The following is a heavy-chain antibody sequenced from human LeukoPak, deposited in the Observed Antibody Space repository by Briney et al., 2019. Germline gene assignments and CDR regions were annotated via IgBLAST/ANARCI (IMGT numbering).Heavy chain of an antibody. CDR2: INHSGST. J-gene: IGHJ4*02. D-gene: IGHD6-13*01. Sequence: PSETLSLTCAVYGGSFSGYYWSWIRQPPGKGLEWIGEINHSGSTNYNPSLKSRVTISVDTSKNQFSLKLSSVTAPDTAVYYCAGGIAAAGSNDYWGQGTLVTVSS. V-gene: IGHV4-34*01. CDR3: AGGIAAAGSNDY. CDR1: GGSFSGYY.